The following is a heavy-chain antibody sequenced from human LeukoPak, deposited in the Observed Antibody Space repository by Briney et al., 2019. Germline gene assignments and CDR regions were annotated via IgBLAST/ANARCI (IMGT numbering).Heavy chain of an antibody. J-gene: IGHJ4*02. CDR3: TRDTIGSLDY. CDR2: IKQDGSTK. Sequence: PGGSLRLSCAASGFTFANSWMAWVRQARGKGLEWVANIKQDGSTKHYADSLKGRFTISRDNPKNSLFLQMNNLRADDTAIYYCTRDTIGSLDYWGQGILVTVAS. CDR1: GFTFANSW. D-gene: IGHD1-26*01. V-gene: IGHV3-7*01.